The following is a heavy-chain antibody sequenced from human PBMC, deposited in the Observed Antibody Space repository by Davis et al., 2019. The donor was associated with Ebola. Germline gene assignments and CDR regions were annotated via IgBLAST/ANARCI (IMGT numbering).Heavy chain of an antibody. CDR3: TRDFDWHDGS. V-gene: IGHV3-74*01. D-gene: IGHD3-9*01. Sequence: GESLKISCAASGFTFSNFWMHWVRQSPGKGLVWVSRIKTDGSMTGYGDSVQGRFTISRDNAKNTLYLQMNDLRAEDTAVYYCTRDFDWHDGSWGQGTLVTVSS. CDR2: IKTDGSMT. J-gene: IGHJ5*02. CDR1: GFTFSNFW.